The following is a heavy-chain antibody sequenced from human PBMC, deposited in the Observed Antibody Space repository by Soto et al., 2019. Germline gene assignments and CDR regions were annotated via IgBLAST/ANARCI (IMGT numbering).Heavy chain of an antibody. D-gene: IGHD3-22*01. Sequence: LGESLKISCKGSGYSFTSYWIGWVRQMPGKGLEWMGIIYPGDSDTRYSPSFQGRVTISADKSISTAYLQWSSLKASDTAMYYCARAMYYYDSSGYSFDYWGQGTLVTVSS. J-gene: IGHJ4*02. CDR1: GYSFTSYW. V-gene: IGHV5-51*01. CDR3: ARAMYYYDSSGYSFDY. CDR2: IYPGDSDT.